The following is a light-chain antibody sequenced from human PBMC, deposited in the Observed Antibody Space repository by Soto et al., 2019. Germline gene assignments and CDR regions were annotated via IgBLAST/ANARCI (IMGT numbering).Light chain of an antibody. CDR1: QYVSNY. CDR2: GAS. J-gene: IGKJ1*01. CDR3: QQDYNLTWT. V-gene: IGKV3D-7*01. Sequence: EIVFTQSPGTLSVSPGERATLSCRASQYVSNYLSWYQQKPGQAPRILIYGASIRETGIPARFSGSGSGTAFTLTISGLQPEDFAVYYCQQDYNLTWTFGQGTKVDIK.